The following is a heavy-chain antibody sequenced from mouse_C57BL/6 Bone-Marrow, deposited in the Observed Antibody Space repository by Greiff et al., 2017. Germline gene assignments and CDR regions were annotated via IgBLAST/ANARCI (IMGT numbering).Heavy chain of an antibody. CDR2: IRSGGSYT. D-gene: IGHD2-5*01. J-gene: IGHJ4*01. CDR1: GFTFSSYG. Sequence: EVQRVESGGDLVKPGGSLKLSCAASGFTFSSYGMSWVRQTPDKRLEWVATIRSGGSYTYYPDSVKGRFTISRDNAKNTLYLQMSSLKSEDTAMYYCARRDYYSNFYAMDYWGQGTSVTVSS. V-gene: IGHV5-6*01. CDR3: ARRDYYSNFYAMDY.